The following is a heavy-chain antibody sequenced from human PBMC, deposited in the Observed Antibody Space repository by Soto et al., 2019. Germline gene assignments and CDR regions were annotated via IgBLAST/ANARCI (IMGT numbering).Heavy chain of an antibody. J-gene: IGHJ5*02. V-gene: IGHV1-18*01. Sequence: ASVKVSCKASGYTFTSYGISWVRQAPGQGLEWMGWISAYNGNTNYAQKLQGRVTMTTDTSTSTAYMELRSLRSDDTAVYYCARDSLYGHYVELDWFVPWGQGTLVTVSS. CDR1: GYTFTSYG. CDR2: ISAYNGNT. CDR3: ARDSLYGHYVELDWFVP. D-gene: IGHD4-17*01.